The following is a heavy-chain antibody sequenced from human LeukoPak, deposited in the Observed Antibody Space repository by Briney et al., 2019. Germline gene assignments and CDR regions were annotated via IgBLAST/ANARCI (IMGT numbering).Heavy chain of an antibody. J-gene: IGHJ4*02. D-gene: IGHD4-17*01. V-gene: IGHV1-18*01. CDR3: ARAKGPLGYGDYRVQN. Sequence: ASVKVSCKASGYTFTSYGISWVRQAPGQGLEWMGWISAYNGNTNYAQKLQGRVTMTTDTSTSTAYMELRSLRSDDTAVYYCARAKGPLGYGDYRVQNWGQGTLVTVSS. CDR2: ISAYNGNT. CDR1: GYTFTSYG.